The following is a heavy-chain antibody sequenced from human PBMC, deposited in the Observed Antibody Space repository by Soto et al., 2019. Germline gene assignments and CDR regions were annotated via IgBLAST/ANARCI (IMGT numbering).Heavy chain of an antibody. CDR2: IYYSGST. Sequence: QVQLQESGPGLVKPSQTLSLTCTVSGGSISSGDYYWSWIRQPPGKGLEWIGYIYYSGSTYYNPSRKGRVTISVDTSKNQFSLKLSSVTAADTAVYYCAREGYCSGGSCLIDYWGQGTLVTVSS. D-gene: IGHD2-15*01. V-gene: IGHV4-30-4*01. J-gene: IGHJ4*02. CDR1: GGSISSGDYY. CDR3: AREGYCSGGSCLIDY.